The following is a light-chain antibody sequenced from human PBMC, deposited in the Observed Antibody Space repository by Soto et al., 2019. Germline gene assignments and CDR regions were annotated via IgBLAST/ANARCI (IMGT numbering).Light chain of an antibody. Sequence: QSVLTQPASVSGSPGQSITISCTGTSSDVGAYNYVSWYQHHPGKAPKLIIYDVSDRPSGVSNRFSASKSGNTASLTISGLQAEDEADYYCSSYTSSYTEVFGTGTKVTVL. CDR1: SSDVGAYNY. V-gene: IGLV2-14*03. CDR2: DVS. J-gene: IGLJ1*01. CDR3: SSYTSSYTEV.